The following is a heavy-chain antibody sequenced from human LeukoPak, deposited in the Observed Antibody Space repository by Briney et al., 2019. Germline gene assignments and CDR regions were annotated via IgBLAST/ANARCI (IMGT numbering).Heavy chain of an antibody. CDR3: ARTPDLYCSSTSCYRPAYYYYGMDV. Sequence: SETLSLTCAVYGGSFSGYYWSWIRQPPGKGLEWIGEINHSGSTNYNPSLKSRVTISVDTSKNQFFLKLSSVTAADTAVYYCARTPDLYCSSTSCYRPAYYYYGMDVWGQGTTVTVSS. J-gene: IGHJ6*02. CDR2: INHSGST. D-gene: IGHD2-2*02. CDR1: GGSFSGYY. V-gene: IGHV4-34*01.